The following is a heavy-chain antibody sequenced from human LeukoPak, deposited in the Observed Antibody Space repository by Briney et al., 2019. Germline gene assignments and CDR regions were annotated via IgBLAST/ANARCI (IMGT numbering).Heavy chain of an antibody. J-gene: IGHJ4*02. D-gene: IGHD5-12*01. Sequence: SETLSLTCTVSGGSISTYYWTWIRQPAGKGLEWIGRISSSGKTDYNPSLNSRLTMSVDTSKNQFSLKLSSVTAADTAVYYCARVGGYDFRQSPFDYWGQGTLVTVSS. CDR3: ARVGGYDFRQSPFDY. CDR1: GGSISTYY. CDR2: ISSSGKT. V-gene: IGHV4-4*07.